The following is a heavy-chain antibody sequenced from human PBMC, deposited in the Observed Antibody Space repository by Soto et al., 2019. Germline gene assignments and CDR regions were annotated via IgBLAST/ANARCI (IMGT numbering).Heavy chain of an antibody. CDR3: AKDRISSWYYYYGMDV. V-gene: IGHV3-23*01. J-gene: IGHJ6*02. Sequence: GGSLRLSCAASGFTFSSYAMSWVRQAPGKGLEWVSAISGSSGSTYYADSVKGRFTISRDNSKNTLYLQMNSLRAKDTAVYYCAKDRISSWYYYYGMDVWGQGTTVTVSS. CDR2: ISGSSGST. D-gene: IGHD6-13*01. CDR1: GFTFSSYA.